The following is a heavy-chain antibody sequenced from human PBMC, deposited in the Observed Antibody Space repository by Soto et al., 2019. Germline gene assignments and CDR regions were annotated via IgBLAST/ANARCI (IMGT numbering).Heavy chain of an antibody. CDR3: AKGLLIMVRKVIIPPQYYYGMDV. Sequence: GGSLRLSCAASGFDFSSNAMRWVRQAPGKGLEWVSSITASSSSTDYADSVKGRFTISRDNAKNTLYLQMNSLRAEDTAVYYCAKGLLIMVRKVIIPPQYYYGMDVWGQGTTVTVSS. D-gene: IGHD3-10*01. CDR1: GFDFSSNA. J-gene: IGHJ6*02. V-gene: IGHV3-23*01. CDR2: ITASSSST.